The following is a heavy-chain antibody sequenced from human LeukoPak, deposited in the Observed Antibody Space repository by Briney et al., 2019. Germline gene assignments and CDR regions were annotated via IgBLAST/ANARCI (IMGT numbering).Heavy chain of an antibody. D-gene: IGHD3-22*01. CDR1: GFTFSSYW. Sequence: PGGSLRLSCAASGFTFSSYWMSWVRQAPGKGLEWVANIKQDGSEKYYVDSVKGRFTISRDNSKNTLYLQMNSLRAEDTAVYYCAKDGKYYYDSSGYYYPSYFDYWGQGTLVTVSS. V-gene: IGHV3-7*01. CDR3: AKDGKYYYDSSGYYYPSYFDY. CDR2: IKQDGSEK. J-gene: IGHJ4*02.